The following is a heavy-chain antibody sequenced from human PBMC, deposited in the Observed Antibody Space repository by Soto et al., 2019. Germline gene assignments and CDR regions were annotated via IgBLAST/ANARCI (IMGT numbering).Heavy chain of an antibody. CDR3: ARDRRYSYGYYYYYMDV. CDR2: TRNKANSYTT. D-gene: IGHD5-18*01. J-gene: IGHJ6*03. CDR1: GFTFSDHY. Sequence: GGSLRLSCAASGFTFSDHYMDWVRQAPGKGLEWVGRTRNKANSYTTEYAASVKGRFTISRDDSKNSLYLQMNSLKTEDTAVYYCARDRRYSYGYYYYYMDVWGKGTTVTVSS. V-gene: IGHV3-72*01.